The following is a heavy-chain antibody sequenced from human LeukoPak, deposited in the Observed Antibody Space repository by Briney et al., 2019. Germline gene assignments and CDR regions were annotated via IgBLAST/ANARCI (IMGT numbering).Heavy chain of an antibody. V-gene: IGHV3-30*18. CDR1: GFTFSSYG. CDR2: ISYDGSNK. D-gene: IGHD6-13*01. CDR3: AKDPDSSSWSREYYFDY. J-gene: IGHJ4*02. Sequence: GRSLRLSCAASGFTFSSYGMHWVRQAPGKGLGWVAVISYDGSNKYYADSVKGRFTISRDNSKNTLYLQMNSLRAEDTAVYYCAKDPDSSSWSREYYFDYWGQGTLVTVSS.